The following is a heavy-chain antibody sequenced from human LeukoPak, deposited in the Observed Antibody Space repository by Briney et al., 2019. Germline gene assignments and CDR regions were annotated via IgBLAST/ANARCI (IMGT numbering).Heavy chain of an antibody. J-gene: IGHJ4*02. Sequence: SETLSLTFTVSGGSISSNTYYWGWIRQPPEKGLEWIGSIYYSGSTYYKPSLKSRVTISVDTSKNQFSLKLSSVTAADTAVYYCARHTIVAADSFDYWGQGTLVTVSS. CDR1: GGSISSNTYY. CDR3: ARHTIVAADSFDY. D-gene: IGHD6-13*01. CDR2: IYYSGST. V-gene: IGHV4-39*01.